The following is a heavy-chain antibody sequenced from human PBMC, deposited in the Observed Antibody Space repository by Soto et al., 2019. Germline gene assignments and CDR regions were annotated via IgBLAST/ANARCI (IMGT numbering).Heavy chain of an antibody. CDR3: ARERGGVRGVPYYYYYGMDV. CDR2: INPNSGGT. V-gene: IGHV1-2*04. J-gene: IGHJ6*02. CDR1: GYTFTGYY. Sequence: ASVKVSCKASGYTFTGYYMHWVRQAPGQGLEWMGWINPNSGGTNYAQKFQGWVTMTRDTSISTAYMELSRLRSDDTTVYYCARERGGVRGVPYYYYYGMDVWGQGTRVTVS. D-gene: IGHD3-10*01.